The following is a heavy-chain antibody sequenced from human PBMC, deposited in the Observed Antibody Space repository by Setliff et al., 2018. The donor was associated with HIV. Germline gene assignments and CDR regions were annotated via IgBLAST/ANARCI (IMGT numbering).Heavy chain of an antibody. Sequence: GGSLRLSCAASVFTFNNYVMSWVRQAPGKGLEWVSGISGSGGSTYYADSVKGRFTIARNNSKNMLYLQMNSLRAEDTAVYYCAKDRTAYGDQVLGPSFDLWGRGTLVTVSS. J-gene: IGHJ2*01. V-gene: IGHV3-23*01. D-gene: IGHD3-3*02. CDR3: AKDRTAYGDQVLGPSFDL. CDR1: VFTFNNYV. CDR2: ISGSGGST.